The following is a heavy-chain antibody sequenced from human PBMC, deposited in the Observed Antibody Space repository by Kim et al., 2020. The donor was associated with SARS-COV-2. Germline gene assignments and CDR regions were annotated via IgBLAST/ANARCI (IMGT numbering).Heavy chain of an antibody. CDR1: GFTFSNYS. Sequence: GGSLRLSCAASGFTFSNYSMNWVRQAPGKGLEWVSSISSSSRYIYYADSVKGRFTISRDNAKSSLYLQMNSLRAEDTAVYYCARDGGGGGGLAHVKYWGQGTLVTVPS. V-gene: IGHV3-21*01. CDR2: ISSSSRYI. J-gene: IGHJ4*02. D-gene: IGHD2-15*01. CDR3: ARDGGGGGGLAHVKY.